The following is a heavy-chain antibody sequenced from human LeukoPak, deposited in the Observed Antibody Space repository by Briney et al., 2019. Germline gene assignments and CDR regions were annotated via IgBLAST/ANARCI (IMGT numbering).Heavy chain of an antibody. V-gene: IGHV3-23*01. CDR1: GFTFSSYA. J-gene: IGHJ3*02. CDR2: ISGSGGST. Sequence: PGGSLRLSCAASGFTFSSYAMSWVRQAPGKGLEWVSAISGSGGSTYYADSVKGRFTISRDNSKNTLYLQMNSLRAEDMALYYCAAAYGDYVHDFGGAFDIWGQGTMVTVSS. CDR3: AAAYGDYVHDFGGAFDI. D-gene: IGHD4-17*01.